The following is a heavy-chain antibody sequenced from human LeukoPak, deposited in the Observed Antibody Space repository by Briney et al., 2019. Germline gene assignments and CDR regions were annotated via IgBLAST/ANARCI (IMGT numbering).Heavy chain of an antibody. CDR2: ISSSSSTM. V-gene: IGHV3-48*01. J-gene: IGHJ4*02. Sequence: PGGSLRLSCEASGFTFSGYGMNWVRQAPGKGLEWISYISSSSSTMYYADSVKGRFTIFRDNAKNSLFLQMDSLRVDDTAVYFCARVDCSGGSCYSSLDYWGQGTLVTVSS. CDR1: GFTFSGYG. D-gene: IGHD2-15*01. CDR3: ARVDCSGGSCYSSLDY.